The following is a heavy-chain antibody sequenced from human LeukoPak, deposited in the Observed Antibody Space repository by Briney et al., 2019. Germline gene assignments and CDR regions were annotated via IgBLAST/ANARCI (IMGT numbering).Heavy chain of an antibody. CDR3: ARGFGRDYYGMDV. V-gene: IGHV1-69*04. CDR1: GGTFSSYA. Sequence: ASVKVSCKASGGTFSSYAISWVRQAPGQGLEWMGRIIPILGIANYAQKFQGRVTITADKPTSTAYMELSSLRSEDTAVYYCARGFGRDYYGMDVWGQGTTVTVSS. J-gene: IGHJ6*02. CDR2: IIPILGIA. D-gene: IGHD3-10*01.